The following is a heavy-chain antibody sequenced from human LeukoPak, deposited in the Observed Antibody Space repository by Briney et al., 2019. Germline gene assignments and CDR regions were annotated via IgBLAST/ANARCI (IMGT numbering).Heavy chain of an antibody. V-gene: IGHV1-18*04. J-gene: IGHJ4*02. CDR1: GYTFTSYG. CDR3: ARALLWFGEYYFDY. Sequence: ASVKVSCKASGYTFTSYGISWVRQAPGQGLEWMGWISAYNGNTNYAQKLQGRVIMTTDTSTSTAYMELRSLRSDDTAVYYCARALLWFGEYYFDYWGQGTLVTVSS. CDR2: ISAYNGNT. D-gene: IGHD3-10*01.